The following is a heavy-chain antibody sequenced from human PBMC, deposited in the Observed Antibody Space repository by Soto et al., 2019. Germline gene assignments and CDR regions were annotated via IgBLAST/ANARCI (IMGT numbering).Heavy chain of an antibody. Sequence: GGSLRLSCAASGFTFSSYGMHWVRQAPGKGLEWVAVIWYDGSNKYYADSVKGRFTISRDNSKNTLYLQMNSLRAEDTAVYYCASGTNGAFFVYWGQGILVTVSS. D-gene: IGHD2-8*01. CDR2: IWYDGSNK. J-gene: IGHJ4*02. CDR1: GFTFSSYG. V-gene: IGHV3-33*01. CDR3: ASGTNGAFFVY.